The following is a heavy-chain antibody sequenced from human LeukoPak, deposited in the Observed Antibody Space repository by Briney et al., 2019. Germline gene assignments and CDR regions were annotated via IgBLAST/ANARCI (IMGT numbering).Heavy chain of an antibody. J-gene: IGHJ4*02. CDR2: IYDDNT. CDR1: GFTVSAYA. Sequence: GVSLRLSCAASGFTVSAYAMAWVRQAPGKGLEWVSTIYDDNTYYADSVKGRFTISRDNAKNSLYPQMNSLRDEDTAVYYCTRDPNALDYWGQGTLVTVSS. CDR3: TRDPNALDY. V-gene: IGHV3-66*01.